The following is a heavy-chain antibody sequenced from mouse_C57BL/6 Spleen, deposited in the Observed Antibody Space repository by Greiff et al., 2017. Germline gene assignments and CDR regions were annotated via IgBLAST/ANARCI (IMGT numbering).Heavy chain of an antibody. CDR1: GYSITSGYY. D-gene: IGHD2-4*01. J-gene: IGHJ2*01. CDR3: ARGGYDYDADYFDY. Sequence: ESGPGLVKPSQSLSLTCSVTGYSITSGYYWNWIRQFPGNKLEWMGYISYDGSNNYNPSLKNRISITRDTSKNQFFLKLNSVTTEDTATYYCARGGYDYDADYFDYWGQGTTLTVSS. V-gene: IGHV3-6*01. CDR2: ISYDGSN.